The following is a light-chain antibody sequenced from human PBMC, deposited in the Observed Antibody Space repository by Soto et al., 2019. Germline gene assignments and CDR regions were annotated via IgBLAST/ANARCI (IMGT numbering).Light chain of an antibody. Sequence: DIQMTQSPSSLSVSIGDRITITCRSSQSISVYLNWYQKKPGTPPKLLIYAASNLQSGVPSRFIGSGSGTDFTLTISSLQPEDFASYYCQQSYRITYTFGQGTKLEI. CDR2: AAS. V-gene: IGKV1-39*01. CDR3: QQSYRITYT. J-gene: IGKJ2*01. CDR1: QSISVY.